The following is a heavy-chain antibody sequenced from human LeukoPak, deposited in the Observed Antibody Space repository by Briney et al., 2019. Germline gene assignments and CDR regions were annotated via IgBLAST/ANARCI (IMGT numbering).Heavy chain of an antibody. CDR2: IYSGIST. D-gene: IGHD6-19*01. CDR3: ARSKTVAGTIDY. Sequence: GGSLRLSCAASGFTVSSNYMSWVPQAPGKGLERVSVIYSGISTYYADSVKGRFTISRDNSKNTLYLQMNSLRAEDTAVYYCARSKTVAGTIDYWGQGTPVTVSS. V-gene: IGHV3-53*01. J-gene: IGHJ4*02. CDR1: GFTVSSNY.